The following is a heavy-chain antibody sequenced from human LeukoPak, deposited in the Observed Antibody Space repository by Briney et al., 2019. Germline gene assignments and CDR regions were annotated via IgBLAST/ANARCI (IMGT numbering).Heavy chain of an antibody. D-gene: IGHD2-15*01. CDR3: ARDGSGRVPDY. Sequence: SVKVSCKASGYTFTSYAISWVRQAPGQGLEWMGGIIPIFNRPNYAQKFQGRVTITADKSRSTVYMEPSSLRSEDTAVYYCARDGSGRVPDYWGQGTLVTVSS. V-gene: IGHV1-69*06. CDR1: GYTFTSYA. J-gene: IGHJ4*02. CDR2: IIPIFNRP.